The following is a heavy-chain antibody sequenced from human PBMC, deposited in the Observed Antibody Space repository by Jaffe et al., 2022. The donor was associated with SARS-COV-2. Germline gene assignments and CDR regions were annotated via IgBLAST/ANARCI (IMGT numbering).Heavy chain of an antibody. CDR3: AKGLQVKAAGTIGAFDI. J-gene: IGHJ3*02. V-gene: IGHV3-23*01. CDR1: GFTFSSYA. D-gene: IGHD6-13*01. CDR2: ISGSGGST. Sequence: EVQLLESGGGLVQPGGSLRLSCAASGFTFSSYAMSWVRQAPGKGLEWVSAISGSGGSTYYADSVKGRFTISRDNSKNTLYLQMNSLRAEDTAVYYCAKGLQVKAAGTIGAFDIWGQGTMVTVSS.